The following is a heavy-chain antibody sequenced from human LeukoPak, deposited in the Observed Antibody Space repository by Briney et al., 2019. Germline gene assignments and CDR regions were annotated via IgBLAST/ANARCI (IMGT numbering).Heavy chain of an antibody. CDR3: AREYSSSWAPAVPFDY. CDR2: VSSSGSTI. Sequence: GGSLRLSCAASGFTFSDYYMSWIRQAPGKGLEWVSYVSSSGSTIYYADSVKGRFTISRDNAKNSLYLQMNSLRAEDTAVYYCAREYSSSWAPAVPFDYWGQGTLVTVSS. CDR1: GFTFSDYY. J-gene: IGHJ4*02. V-gene: IGHV3-11*01. D-gene: IGHD6-13*01.